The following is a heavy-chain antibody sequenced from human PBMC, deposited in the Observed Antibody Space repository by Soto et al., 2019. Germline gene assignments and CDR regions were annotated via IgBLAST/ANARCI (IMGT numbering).Heavy chain of an antibody. V-gene: IGHV3-30*18. Sequence: QVKLVQSGGGVVQPGRSLRLSCSAAGFAFNRYGMHWVRQAPGKGLEWVAVVSYDGRHTNYAESVRGRFTISRDNSENTLHLQMTSLRTEDTSVYYCAKIDGDYLNSYYGLDVWGQGVTVTVSS. CDR1: GFAFNRYG. D-gene: IGHD4-17*01. J-gene: IGHJ6*02. CDR2: VSYDGRHT. CDR3: AKIDGDYLNSYYGLDV.